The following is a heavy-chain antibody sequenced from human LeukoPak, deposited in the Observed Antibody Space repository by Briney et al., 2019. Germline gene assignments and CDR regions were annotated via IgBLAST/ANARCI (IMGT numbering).Heavy chain of an antibody. D-gene: IGHD4-17*01. CDR1: GFTVSSNY. J-gene: IGHJ4*02. CDR3: ARERHGDYRY. Sequence: PGGSLRLSCAASGFTVSSNYMSWVRQAPGKGLEWVSVIHSGGSTYYADSVKGRFTISRDNSKNTLYLQMNSLRAEDTAVYYCARERHGDYRYWGQGTLVTVSS. V-gene: IGHV3-53*01. CDR2: IHSGGST.